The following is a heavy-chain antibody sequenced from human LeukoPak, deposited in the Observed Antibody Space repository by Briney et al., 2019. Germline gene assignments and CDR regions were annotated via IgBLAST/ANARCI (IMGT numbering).Heavy chain of an antibody. Sequence: PGRSLRLSCAASGFTFSTYAMHWVRQAPGQGLEWVTLISNDGINKYYADSVKGRFTISRDNSKNTLYLQMNSLRAEDTAVYYCAKAPGDQLLLSTGYFDYWGQGTLVTVSS. J-gene: IGHJ4*02. CDR2: ISNDGINK. V-gene: IGHV3-30-3*01. CDR3: AKAPGDQLLLSTGYFDY. D-gene: IGHD2-2*01. CDR1: GFTFSTYA.